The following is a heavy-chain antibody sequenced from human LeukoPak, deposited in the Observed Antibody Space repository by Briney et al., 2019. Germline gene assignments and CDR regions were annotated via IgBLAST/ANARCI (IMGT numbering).Heavy chain of an antibody. CDR3: ARDVLGVAAAGTNYYYYMDV. Sequence: GGSLRLSCAASGFTFSSYSMNWVRQAPGKGLEWVSSISSSSSYIYYADSVKGRFTISRDNAKNSLYLQMNSLRAEDTAVYYCARDVLGVAAAGTNYYYYMDVWSKGTTVTVSS. CDR1: GFTFSSYS. CDR2: ISSSSSYI. V-gene: IGHV3-21*01. J-gene: IGHJ6*03. D-gene: IGHD6-13*01.